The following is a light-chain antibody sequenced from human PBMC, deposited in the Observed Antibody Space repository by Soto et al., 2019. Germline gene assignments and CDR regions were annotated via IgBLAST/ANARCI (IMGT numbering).Light chain of an antibody. Sequence: QSALAQPRSVSGSPGQSVTISCTGTSSDVGGYNYVSWYQQHPGKAPKLMIYDLSKRPSGVPDRFSGSKSGNTASLTISGLQAEDEADYYCCSYAGSYTWVFGGVTQLSVL. CDR1: SSDVGGYNY. CDR2: DLS. V-gene: IGLV2-11*01. CDR3: CSYAGSYTWV. J-gene: IGLJ2*01.